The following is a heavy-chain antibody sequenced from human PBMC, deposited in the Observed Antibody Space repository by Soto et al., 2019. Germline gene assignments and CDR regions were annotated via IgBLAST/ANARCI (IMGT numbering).Heavy chain of an antibody. Sequence: ASVKVSCKASGYTFTSYGISWVRQAPGQGLEWMGWIRAYNGNTNYAQKIQGRVTMTTDTSTSTAYMELRSLRSDDTAVYYCARVHPNYYDSSGTQNWFDPWGQGTLVTVS. D-gene: IGHD3-22*01. CDR2: IRAYNGNT. V-gene: IGHV1-18*01. J-gene: IGHJ5*02. CDR3: ARVHPNYYDSSGTQNWFDP. CDR1: GYTFTSYG.